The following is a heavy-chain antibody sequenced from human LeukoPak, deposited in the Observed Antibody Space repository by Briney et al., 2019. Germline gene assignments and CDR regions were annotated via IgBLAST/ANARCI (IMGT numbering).Heavy chain of an antibody. J-gene: IGHJ4*02. D-gene: IGHD1-26*01. CDR1: GYSISSGYY. CDR2: IYYTGST. V-gene: IGHV4-38-2*02. Sequence: RTSETLSLTCTVSGYSISSGYYWGWIRQPPGKGLEWIGSIYYTGSTYYTPPLKSRVTISVDTSKNQSSLNLNSVTAADTAVYYCARVRSGSYSATDYWGQGTLVTVSS. CDR3: ARVRSGSYSATDY.